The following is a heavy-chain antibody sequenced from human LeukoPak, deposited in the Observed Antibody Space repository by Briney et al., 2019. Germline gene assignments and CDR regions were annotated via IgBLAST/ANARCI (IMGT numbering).Heavy chain of an antibody. Sequence: ASVKVSCKASGYTFTSYGISWVRQAPGQGLERMRWISAYNGNTNYAQKLQGRVTMTTDTSTSTAYMELRSLRSDDTAVYYCATLIAAAGNFYYYYMDVWGKGTTVTVSS. CDR3: ATLIAAAGNFYYYYMDV. D-gene: IGHD6-13*01. J-gene: IGHJ6*03. CDR1: GYTFTSYG. CDR2: ISAYNGNT. V-gene: IGHV1-18*01.